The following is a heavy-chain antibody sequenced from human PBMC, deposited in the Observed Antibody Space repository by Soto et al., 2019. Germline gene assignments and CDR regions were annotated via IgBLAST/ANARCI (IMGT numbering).Heavy chain of an antibody. D-gene: IGHD2-21*02. V-gene: IGHV1-46*01. CDR3: ASVTSIWSN. CDR2: VNPHGAST. Sequence: QVQVVQSGAEVREPGASVKVSCTASGYSSSNYYTHGARQAPGQGLEWMGIVNPHGASTVYAQRFQGRLTLTRDTSTNTDYMDLSRLTSDDTAIYYCASVTSIWSNWGQGTLVTVSS. J-gene: IGHJ4*02. CDR1: GYSSSNYY.